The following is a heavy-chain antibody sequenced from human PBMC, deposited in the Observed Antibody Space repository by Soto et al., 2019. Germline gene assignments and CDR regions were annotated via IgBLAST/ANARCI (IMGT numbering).Heavy chain of an antibody. Sequence: GGSLRLSCAASGFTFSSYAMHWVRQAPGKGLEWVAVISYDGSNKYYADSVKGRFTISRDNSKNTLYLQMNSLKTEDTAVYYCTRARAGVPPAMDYYYYGKGVGGQGTMVTVAS. CDR2: ISYDGSNK. J-gene: IGHJ6*02. CDR1: GFTFSSYA. D-gene: IGHD2-2*01. CDR3: TRARAGVPPAMDYYYYGKGV. V-gene: IGHV3-30-3*01.